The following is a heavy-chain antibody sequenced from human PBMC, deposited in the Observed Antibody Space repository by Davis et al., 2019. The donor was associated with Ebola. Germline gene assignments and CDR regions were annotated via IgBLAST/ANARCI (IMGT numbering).Heavy chain of an antibody. D-gene: IGHD3-10*01. J-gene: IGHJ5*02. CDR1: GYTFTSFG. Sequence: AASVHVSCKASGYTFTSFGMSWVRQAPGQGLEWMGWISGYNGNTKYAQKVQDRVTMTTDTSTSTAYMELRSLRSDDTAVYYCARGGGIMVQGVIIGRGWFDPWGQGTLVTVSS. CDR3: ARGGGIMVQGVIIGRGWFDP. V-gene: IGHV1-18*04. CDR2: ISGYNGNT.